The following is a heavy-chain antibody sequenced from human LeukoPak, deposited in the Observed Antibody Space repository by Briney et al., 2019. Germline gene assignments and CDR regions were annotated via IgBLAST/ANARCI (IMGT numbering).Heavy chain of an antibody. V-gene: IGHV4-39*07. CDR1: GGSISSSSYY. CDR2: IYYSGST. Sequence: SETLSLTCTVSGGSISSSSYYWGWIRQPPGKGLEWIGSIYYSGSTYYNPSLKGRVTISVDTSKNQFSLKLGSVTAADTAVYYCARGYSGYDRGLDYWGQGTLVTVSS. D-gene: IGHD5-12*01. J-gene: IGHJ4*02. CDR3: ARGYSGYDRGLDY.